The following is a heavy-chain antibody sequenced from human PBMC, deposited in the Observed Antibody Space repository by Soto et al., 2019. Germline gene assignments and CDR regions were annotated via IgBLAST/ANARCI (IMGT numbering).Heavy chain of an antibody. CDR1: GGSFSGYY. CDR3: ARALKYYDILTGYYKAYYYYGMDV. V-gene: IGHV4-34*01. CDR2: INHSGST. Sequence: SETLSLTCAVYGGSFSGYYWSWIRQPPGKGLEWIGEINHSGSTNYNPSLKGRVTISVDTSKNQFSLKLSSVTAADTAVYYCARALKYYDILTGYYKAYYYYGMDVWGQGTRSPSP. D-gene: IGHD3-9*01. J-gene: IGHJ6*02.